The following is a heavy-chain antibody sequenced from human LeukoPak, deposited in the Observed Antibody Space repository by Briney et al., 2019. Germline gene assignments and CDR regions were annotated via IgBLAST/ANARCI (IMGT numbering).Heavy chain of an antibody. CDR1: GGSITSNPYY. CDR2: ISFDGNS. Sequence: SETLSLTCTVTGGSITSNPYYWGWIRQPPGEGLEWIGSISFDGNSYYDPSLKSRVTISVDTSKNQFSLKLSSVTAADTAVYYCARHPRPQGAFDIWGQGTMVTVSS. V-gene: IGHV4-39*01. J-gene: IGHJ3*02. CDR3: ARHPRPQGAFDI.